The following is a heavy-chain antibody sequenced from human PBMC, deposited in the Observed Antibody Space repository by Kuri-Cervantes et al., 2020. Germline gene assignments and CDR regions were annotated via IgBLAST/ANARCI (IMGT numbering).Heavy chain of an antibody. CDR1: GYTFTSYD. D-gene: IGHD3-10*01. CDR3: ASGYGSGSYHYYGMDV. J-gene: IGHJ6*02. CDR2: MNPNSGNT. Sequence: ASVKVSCKASGYTFTSYDINWVRQATGQGLEWMGWMNPNSGNTGYAQKFQGRVTMTRNTSISTAYMELSSLRSEDTAVYYCASGYGSGSYHYYGMDVWGQGTTVTVSS. V-gene: IGHV1-8*01.